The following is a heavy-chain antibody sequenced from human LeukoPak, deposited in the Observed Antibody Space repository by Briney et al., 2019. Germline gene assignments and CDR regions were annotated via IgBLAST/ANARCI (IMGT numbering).Heavy chain of an antibody. CDR1: GFTFSSYA. CDR2: ISGSGGNT. J-gene: IGHJ4*02. V-gene: IGHV3-23*01. CDR3: AKDGGYSGSYFDY. D-gene: IGHD1-26*01. Sequence: GGSLRLSCAASGFTFSSYAMSWVRQAPGKGLEWVSAISGSGGNTYYADSVKGRFTISRDNSKNTLYLQMNSLRAEDTAVYYCAKDGGYSGSYFDYWGQGTLVTVSS.